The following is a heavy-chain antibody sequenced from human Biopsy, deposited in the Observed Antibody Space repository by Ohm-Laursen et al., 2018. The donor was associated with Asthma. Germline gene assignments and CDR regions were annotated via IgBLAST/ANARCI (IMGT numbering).Heavy chain of an antibody. CDR3: VRDGTDDAFDI. V-gene: IGHV3-30*01. CDR2: ISKDASTQ. Sequence: SLRLSCAASGFSFSNFAIHWVRQAPGKGLEWVGVISKDASTQDYADSVKGRFTMARDNSKNTLDLQMNSLREEDTAVYYCVRDGTDDAFDIWGQGTVASVSS. J-gene: IGHJ3*02. D-gene: IGHD1-1*01. CDR1: GFSFSNFA.